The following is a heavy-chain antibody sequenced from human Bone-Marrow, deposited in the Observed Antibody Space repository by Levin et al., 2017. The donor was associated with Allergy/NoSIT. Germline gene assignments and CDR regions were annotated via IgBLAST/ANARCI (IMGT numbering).Heavy chain of an antibody. D-gene: IGHD3-10*01. V-gene: IGHV3-15*01. J-gene: IGHJ4*02. Sequence: PGESLKISCEASGFTVTNAWMTWVRQAPGKGLEWVGRISSKTDGLTTDYATPVKGRFTISRDDSKNTVYLQMNSLKIEDTALYYCTTDQVHWFGELKTFWGQGTLVTVSS. CDR1: GFTVTNAW. CDR3: TTDQVHWFGELKTF. CDR2: ISSKTDGLTT.